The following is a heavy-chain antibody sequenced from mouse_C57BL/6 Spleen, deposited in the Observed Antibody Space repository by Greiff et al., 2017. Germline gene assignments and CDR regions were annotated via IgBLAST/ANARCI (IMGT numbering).Heavy chain of an antibody. V-gene: IGHV1-53*01. CDR2: INPSNGGT. J-gene: IGHJ4*01. Sequence: QVQLQQPGTELVKPGASVKLSCKASGYTFTSYWMHWVKQRPGQGLEWIGNINPSNGGTNYNEKFKSKATLTVDKSSSTAYMQLSSLTSEDSAVYYCASPSYYYGSSHYAMDYWGQGTSVTVSS. CDR1: GYTFTSYW. CDR3: ASPSYYYGSSHYAMDY. D-gene: IGHD1-1*01.